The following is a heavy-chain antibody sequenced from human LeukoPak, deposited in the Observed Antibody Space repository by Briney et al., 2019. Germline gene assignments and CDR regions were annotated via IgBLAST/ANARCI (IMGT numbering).Heavy chain of an antibody. J-gene: IGHJ4*02. V-gene: IGHV3-21*01. D-gene: IGHD3-9*01. CDR2: ISSSSSYI. Sequence: GGSLRLSCAASGFTFSSYSMNWVRQAPGKGLEWVSSISSSSSYIYYADPVKGRFTISRDNAKNSLYLQMNSLRAEDTAVYYCARNERITIFPTRYWGQGTLVTVSS. CDR3: ARNERITIFPTRY. CDR1: GFTFSSYS.